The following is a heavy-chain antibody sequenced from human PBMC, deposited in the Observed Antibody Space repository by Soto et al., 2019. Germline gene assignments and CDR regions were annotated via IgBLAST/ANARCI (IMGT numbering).Heavy chain of an antibody. CDR2: IYTAGST. J-gene: IGHJ1*01. V-gene: IGHV3-66*01. Sequence: EVQLVESGGGLVQPGGSLRLSCAASGFTVSSNYMSWVRQAPGKGLEWVSIIYTAGSTYYADSVRGRFTISRDNSKNTLYLQMTSLRAEDTAVYYCAKVGESSGYAKSFQHWGQGTLVTVSS. D-gene: IGHD3-22*01. CDR1: GFTVSSNY. CDR3: AKVGESSGYAKSFQH.